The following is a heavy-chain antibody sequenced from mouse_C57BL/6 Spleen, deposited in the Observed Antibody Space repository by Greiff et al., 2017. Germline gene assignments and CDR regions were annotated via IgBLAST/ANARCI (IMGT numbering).Heavy chain of an antibody. CDR2: IYPGDGDT. D-gene: IGHD1-1*01. V-gene: IGHV1-80*01. Sequence: LQQSGASVKISCKASGYAFSSYWMNWVKQRPGKGLEWIGQIYPGDGDTNYNGKFKGKATLTADKSSSTAYMQRSSLTSEDSAVYFCARSVYYYGSSYFDYWGQGTTLTVSS. CDR3: ARSVYYYGSSYFDY. CDR1: GYAFSSYW. J-gene: IGHJ2*01.